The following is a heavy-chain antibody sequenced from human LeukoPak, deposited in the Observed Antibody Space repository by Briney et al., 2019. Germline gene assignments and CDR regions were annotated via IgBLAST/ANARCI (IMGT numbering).Heavy chain of an antibody. J-gene: IGHJ4*02. Sequence: GASLRLSCAACGFTFSNYAMSWVRQAPGKGLKWVSAITGSGGNTYYADSVKGRFTISRDNSKNTLYLQMNSLRAEDTAVYYCAQRGDFDVLTGYYVPDFWGQGTLVTVSS. CDR3: AQRGDFDVLTGYYVPDF. V-gene: IGHV3-23*01. D-gene: IGHD3-9*01. CDR2: ITGSGGNT. CDR1: GFTFSNYA.